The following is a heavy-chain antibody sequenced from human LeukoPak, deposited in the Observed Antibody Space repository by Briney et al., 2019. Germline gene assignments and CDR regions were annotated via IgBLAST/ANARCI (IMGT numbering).Heavy chain of an antibody. CDR1: GFTVSSNY. CDR2: IYSGGST. CDR3: ARQTHYYDSSGYYSGAFDY. Sequence: GGSLRLSCAASGFTVSSNYMSWVRQAPGKGLEWVSVIYSGGSTYYADSVKGRFTISRDNSRNTLYLQMNSLRAEDTAVYYCARQTHYYDSSGYYSGAFDYWGQGTLVTVSS. V-gene: IGHV3-66*02. D-gene: IGHD3-22*01. J-gene: IGHJ4*02.